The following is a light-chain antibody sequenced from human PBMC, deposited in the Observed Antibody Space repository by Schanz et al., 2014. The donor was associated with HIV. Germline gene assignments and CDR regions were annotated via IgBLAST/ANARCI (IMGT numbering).Light chain of an antibody. J-gene: IGLJ2*01. Sequence: QSVLTQPPSASGAPGQRVTISCSGSSSNIGINTVNWYQHLPGTAPKLLIYNTYHRPSGVSNRFSGSKSGNTASLTISGLQAEDEADYYCSSYTSSSTVVFGGGTKLTVL. V-gene: IGLV1-44*01. CDR2: NTY. CDR1: SSNIGINT. CDR3: SSYTSSSTVV.